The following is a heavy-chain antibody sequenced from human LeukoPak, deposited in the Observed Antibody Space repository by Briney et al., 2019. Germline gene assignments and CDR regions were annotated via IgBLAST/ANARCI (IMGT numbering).Heavy chain of an antibody. Sequence: SETLSLTCTVSGGSISSSSYYWGWIRQPPGKGLEWIGSIYYSGSTYYNPSLKSRVTISVDTSKNQFSLKLSSVTAADTAVYYCARLGVDTNGLDYYGMDVWGQGTTVTVSS. CDR2: IYYSGST. J-gene: IGHJ6*02. V-gene: IGHV4-39*01. D-gene: IGHD5-18*01. CDR3: ARLGVDTNGLDYYGMDV. CDR1: GGSISSSSYY.